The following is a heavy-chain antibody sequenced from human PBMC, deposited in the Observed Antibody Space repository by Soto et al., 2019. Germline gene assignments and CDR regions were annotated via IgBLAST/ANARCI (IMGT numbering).Heavy chain of an antibody. CDR3: ATMGTPAPGLYYFDY. CDR1: GCSFSSYD. D-gene: IGHD5-18*01. CDR2: ISTYNGNT. J-gene: IGHJ4*02. V-gene: IGHV1-18*04. Sequence: ASAQVFCSASGCSFSSYDFSWVRRAPGEGREGMGWISTYNGNTNYAQKLQGRVTMTTDTSTSTTYMALRSVRSDDTAVYYCATMGTPAPGLYYFDYWGQGTLVTVSS.